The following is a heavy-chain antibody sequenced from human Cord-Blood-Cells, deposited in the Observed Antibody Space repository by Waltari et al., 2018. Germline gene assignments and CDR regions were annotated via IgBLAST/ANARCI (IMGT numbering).Heavy chain of an antibody. CDR2: MNPNSGNT. V-gene: IGHV1-8*01. D-gene: IGHD3-16*01. Sequence: QVQLVQSGAEVKKPGASVKVSCKASGYPSPSYDITWLRQATGQGLAWMGWMNPNSGNTGYAQKFQGRVTMTRNTSISTAYMELSSLRSEDTAVYYCARGPPLGGSDYWGQGTLVTVSS. J-gene: IGHJ4*02. CDR1: GYPSPSYD. CDR3: ARGPPLGGSDY.